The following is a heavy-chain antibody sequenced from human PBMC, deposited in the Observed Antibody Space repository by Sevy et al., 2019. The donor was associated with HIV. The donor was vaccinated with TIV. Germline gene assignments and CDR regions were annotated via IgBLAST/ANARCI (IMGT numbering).Heavy chain of an antibody. CDR3: ARDVALPYIVVVVDASLAPFDI. D-gene: IGHD2-15*01. CDR2: ISGYSGNT. CDR1: GYTFTSYG. Sequence: ASVKVSCKASGYTFTSYGITWVRQAPGQGLEWMGWISGYSGNTNYAQKFQGRVTMTTDTSTSTAYMELRSLRSDETAVYDCARDVALPYIVVVVDASLAPFDIWGQGTMVTVSS. V-gene: IGHV1-18*01. J-gene: IGHJ3*02.